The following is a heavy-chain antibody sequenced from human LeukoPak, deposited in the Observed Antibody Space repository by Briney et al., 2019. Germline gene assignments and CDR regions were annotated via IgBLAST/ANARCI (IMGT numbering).Heavy chain of an antibody. CDR2: INRDGSST. CDR3: ARAIHDTGAFDI. J-gene: IGHJ3*02. Sequence: SGGSLRLSCAASGFTFSSYWMHWVRQAPGKGLVWVSRINRDGSSTSYADSVKGRFTISRDNAKNTLYLQMNSLRAEDTAVYYCARAIHDTGAFDIWGQGTMVTVSS. D-gene: IGHD2-2*02. CDR1: GFTFSSYW. V-gene: IGHV3-74*01.